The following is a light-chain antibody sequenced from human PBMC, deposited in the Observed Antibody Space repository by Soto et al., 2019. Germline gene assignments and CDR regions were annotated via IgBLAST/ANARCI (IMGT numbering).Light chain of an antibody. Sequence: QSALTQPASVSGSPGQSITISCTGSSSDVGGYKYVSWYQQYPGKAPKLMIYEVSNRLSGVSNRFSGSKSGNTASLTISGLQAEDEADYYGSSYTSSRTAVFGGGTKLTVL. CDR1: SSDVGGYKY. V-gene: IGLV2-14*01. J-gene: IGLJ2*01. CDR2: EVS. CDR3: SSYTSSRTAV.